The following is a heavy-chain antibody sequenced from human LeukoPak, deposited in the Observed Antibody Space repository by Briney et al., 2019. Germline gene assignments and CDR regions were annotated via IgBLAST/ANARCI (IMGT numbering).Heavy chain of an antibody. J-gene: IGHJ3*02. CDR3: ARLLDNDSSGDPDTFDM. CDR1: AGSLRSHY. Sequence: SETLSLTCTVSAGSLRSHYWSWIRQPPGKGLEWMGFIYYSGTTRYKPSLQSRVTISADTSKNQFSLKLTSVTAADTAVYYCARLLDNDSSGDPDTFDMWGQGTMVTVSS. D-gene: IGHD3-22*01. V-gene: IGHV4-59*11. CDR2: IYYSGTT.